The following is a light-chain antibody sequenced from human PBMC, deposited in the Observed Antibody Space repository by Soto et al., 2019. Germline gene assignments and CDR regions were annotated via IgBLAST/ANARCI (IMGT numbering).Light chain of an antibody. CDR3: NSYAASDNFV. J-gene: IGLJ1*01. Sequence: QSVLTQPPSASGSPGQSVTISCTGTSSDVGGYNYVSWYQQHPGKAPKLMIYEVSKRPSGVPDRFSGSKSGNTASLTVTGLQAQDEADYYCNSYAASDNFVLGNGTKVT. CDR2: EVS. V-gene: IGLV2-8*01. CDR1: SSDVGGYNY.